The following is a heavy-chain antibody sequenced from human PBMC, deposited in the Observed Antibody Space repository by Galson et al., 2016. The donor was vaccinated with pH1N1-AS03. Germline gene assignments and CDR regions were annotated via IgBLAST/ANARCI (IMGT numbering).Heavy chain of an antibody. Sequence: ATLSLTCTVSGGSITNYYWIWIRQPPGKGLEWIGYIYYNGPANYNPSLNSRVTISADTSKKQFFLNLTSVTAADTAVYFCTRGGTYSSSSPAYFGYWGQGTLVTVSS. CDR1: GGSITNYY. V-gene: IGHV4-59*01. D-gene: IGHD6-6*01. J-gene: IGHJ4*02. CDR2: IYYNGPA. CDR3: TRGGTYSSSSPAYFGY.